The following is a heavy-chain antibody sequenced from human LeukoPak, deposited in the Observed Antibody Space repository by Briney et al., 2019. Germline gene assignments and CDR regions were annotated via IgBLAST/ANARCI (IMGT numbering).Heavy chain of an antibody. J-gene: IGHJ3*02. CDR2: IYTSGST. D-gene: IGHD3-22*01. V-gene: IGHV4-4*07. CDR1: GGSIRNYA. Sequence: SETLSLTCTVSGGSIRNYAWSWIRQPAGKGLEWIGRIYTSGSTDYIPSLKSRVTMSIDTSKNQFSLKLNSVTAADTAVYYCAKSNGYGLIDIWGQGTMVTVSS. CDR3: AKSNGYGLIDI.